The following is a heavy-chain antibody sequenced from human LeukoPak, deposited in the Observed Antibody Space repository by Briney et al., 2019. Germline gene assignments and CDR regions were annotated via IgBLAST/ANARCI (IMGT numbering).Heavy chain of an antibody. V-gene: IGHV3-9*01. CDR2: ISWNSGSI. D-gene: IGHD5-18*01. CDR3: AKVGYSYGYASFDY. CDR1: GFTFDDYA. J-gene: IGHJ4*02. Sequence: GGSLRLSCAASGFTFDDYAMHWVRQAPGKGLEWVSGISWNSGSIGYADSVKGRFTISRDNAKNSLYLQMNSLRAEDTALYYCAKVGYSYGYASFDYWGRGTLVTVSS.